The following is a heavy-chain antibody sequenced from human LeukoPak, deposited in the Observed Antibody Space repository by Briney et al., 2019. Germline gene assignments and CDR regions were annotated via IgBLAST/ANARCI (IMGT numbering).Heavy chain of an antibody. D-gene: IGHD2-2*01. Sequence: PGGSLRLSCAVSGFTFSSYVMTWVRQVPGKGLEWVSGISGSGGRTYYADSVKGRFTISRDNSKNTLYLQMNSLRAEDTAVYYCAKVVNRYCSSTSCQHGFDPWGQGTLVTVSS. J-gene: IGHJ5*02. V-gene: IGHV3-23*01. CDR3: AKVVNRYCSSTSCQHGFDP. CDR1: GFTFSSYV. CDR2: ISGSGGRT.